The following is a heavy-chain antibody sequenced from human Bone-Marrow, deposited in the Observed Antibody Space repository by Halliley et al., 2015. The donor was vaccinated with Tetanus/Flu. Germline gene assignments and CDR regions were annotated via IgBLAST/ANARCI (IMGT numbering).Heavy chain of an antibody. CDR2: IDPMYATA. CDR1: GGTFSTSA. D-gene: IGHD5-12*01. V-gene: IGHV1-69*01. Sequence: QLVQSGAEVKKPGSSVKVSCKTSGGTFSTSAINWVRQAPGQGLEWLGGIDPMYATADYAQKFQGRVTITADESTRTAYVEVSSLRSGDTAVYYCARDNPTSATGVWGQRPLVIVSS. J-gene: IGHJ4*02. CDR3: ARDNPTSATGV.